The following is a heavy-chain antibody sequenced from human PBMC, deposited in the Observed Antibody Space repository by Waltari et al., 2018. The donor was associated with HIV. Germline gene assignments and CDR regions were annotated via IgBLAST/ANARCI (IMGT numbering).Heavy chain of an antibody. J-gene: IGHJ4*02. CDR2: IYTSGST. D-gene: IGHD6-19*01. CDR3: ARDDLGSGWFFDY. V-gene: IGHV4-61*02. CDR1: GGSISSASYY. Sequence: QVQLQESGPGLLKPSQTLSLTCTVSGGSISSASYYWTWIRQSAGKGLEWIGRIYTSGSTSYNPSLKSRVSMSIDTSRNQFSLKLTSVTAADTAVYYCARDDLGSGWFFDYWGPGTLVTVSS.